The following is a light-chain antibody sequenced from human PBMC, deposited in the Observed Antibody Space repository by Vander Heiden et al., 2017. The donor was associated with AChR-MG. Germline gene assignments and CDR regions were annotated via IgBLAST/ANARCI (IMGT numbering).Light chain of an antibody. V-gene: IGLV3-10*01. CDR1: ALPKKY. J-gene: IGLJ3*02. CDR2: DDS. CDR3: YSTDSSGNHRV. Sequence: SYELTQPPPVSVSPGQTARITCSGDALPKKYASWYQQKSGQAPVLVIYDDSKRPSGIPGRFSGSSSGTMATLTISGAQVEDEADYYCYSTDSSGNHRVFGGGTKLTVL.